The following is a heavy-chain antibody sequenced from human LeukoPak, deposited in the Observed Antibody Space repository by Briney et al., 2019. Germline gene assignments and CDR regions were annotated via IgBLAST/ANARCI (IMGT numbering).Heavy chain of an antibody. J-gene: IGHJ4*02. V-gene: IGHV1-2*02. CDR3: ARDRSRGYSYGLESLY. CDR1: GYTFTDYY. CDR2: INPESGGT. Sequence: ASVKVSCKASGYTFTDYYIHWARQAPGQGLEWMGWINPESGGTNYAQHFQGRVTMTRDTSISTAYMDLSRLKSDDTAVYYCARDRSRGYSYGLESLYWGQGTLVTVSS. D-gene: IGHD5-18*01.